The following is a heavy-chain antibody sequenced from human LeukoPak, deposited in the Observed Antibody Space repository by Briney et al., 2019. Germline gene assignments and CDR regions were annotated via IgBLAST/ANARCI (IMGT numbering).Heavy chain of an antibody. J-gene: IGHJ4*02. V-gene: IGHV1-2*02. CDR2: IRGDTGDT. CDR1: GYTLSDYY. D-gene: IGHD6-13*01. CDR3: ARVRGNSCDY. Sequence: ASVTVFYKTSGYTLSDYYMHWVRQAPGQGLEWMGWIRGDTGDTDSPQKFQGRVAMTRDTSTNTAYMELSRLRYDDTAMYFCARVRGNSCDYWGQGTLITVSS.